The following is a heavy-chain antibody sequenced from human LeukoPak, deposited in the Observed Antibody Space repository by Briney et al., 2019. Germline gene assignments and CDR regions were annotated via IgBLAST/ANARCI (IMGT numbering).Heavy chain of an antibody. V-gene: IGHV1-18*01. Sequence: GASVKVSCKASGYTFTTYGISWVRQAPGQGLEWVGWISGYSGNTDYAQKFQDRVTMTTDTSTSTAYMELRSLTSDDTAVYYCARDYRGCYYFYWGQGTLVTVSS. J-gene: IGHJ4*02. D-gene: IGHD1-26*01. CDR2: ISGYSGNT. CDR1: GYTFTTYG. CDR3: ARDYRGCYYFY.